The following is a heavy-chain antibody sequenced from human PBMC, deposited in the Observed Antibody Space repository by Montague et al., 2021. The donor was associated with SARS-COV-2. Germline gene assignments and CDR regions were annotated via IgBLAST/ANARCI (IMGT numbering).Heavy chain of an antibody. Sequence: SETLSLTCSVSGATLSSTCFYWGWIRQRPGRGLERIRTMHYSERPYSNPSLQSRVTVSAYRSKNRFSLNLGTVTASDTSLYYCARHGPYYEISTGYFRPYYFDHWGQGSLVTVAS. V-gene: IGHV4-39*01. CDR3: ARHGPYYEISTGYFRPYYFDH. CDR2: MHYSERP. J-gene: IGHJ4*02. CDR1: GATLSSTCFY. D-gene: IGHD3-9*01.